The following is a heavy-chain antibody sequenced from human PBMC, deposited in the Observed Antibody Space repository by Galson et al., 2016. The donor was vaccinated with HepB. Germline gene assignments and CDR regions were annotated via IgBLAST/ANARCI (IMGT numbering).Heavy chain of an antibody. CDR1: NYTFTSYG. CDR3: ARAYDNYGDEYFYGLDV. V-gene: IGHV1-18*01. Sequence: SVKVSCKASNYTFTSYGISWVRQAPGQGLEWMGWISTYNGNTNYVQKFQGRVTMTTDTSTSTAYMELRSLRSDDTAVYYCARAYDNYGDEYFYGLDVWGQGTTVTVSS. D-gene: IGHD4-17*01. J-gene: IGHJ6*02. CDR2: ISTYNGNT.